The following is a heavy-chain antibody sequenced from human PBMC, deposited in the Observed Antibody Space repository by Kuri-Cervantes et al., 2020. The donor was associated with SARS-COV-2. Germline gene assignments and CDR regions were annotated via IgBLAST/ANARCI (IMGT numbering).Heavy chain of an antibody. CDR1: GFTFSSYA. CDR3: AKGVAAVGTAGGTYYYHGMDV. CDR2: ISARGGGT. J-gene: IGHJ6*02. V-gene: IGHV3-23*01. D-gene: IGHD6-13*01. Sequence: GESLKISCAASGFTFSSYAMSWVRQAPGKGLEWVSGISARGGGTYYGDSVKGRCTISRDNSKNILYLQMHSLRAEDTAIYYCAKGVAAVGTAGGTYYYHGMDVWGQGTTVTVSS.